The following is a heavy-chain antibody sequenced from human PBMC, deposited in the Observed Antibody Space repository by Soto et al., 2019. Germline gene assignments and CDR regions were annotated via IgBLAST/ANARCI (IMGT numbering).Heavy chain of an antibody. Sequence: SETQSLTCAVYGGSFSGYYWSWVRQPPGKGLEWIGEIYHSGSTNYNPSLTSRVTISVDTSKNQFSLKLTSVTAADTAMYYCARGPQSWPLDYWGQGTLVTVSS. CDR2: IYHSGST. CDR3: ARGPQSWPLDY. D-gene: IGHD6-19*01. CDR1: GGSFSGYY. V-gene: IGHV4-34*01. J-gene: IGHJ4*02.